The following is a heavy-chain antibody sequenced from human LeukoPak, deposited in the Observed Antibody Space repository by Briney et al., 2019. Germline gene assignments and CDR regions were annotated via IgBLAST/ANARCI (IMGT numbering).Heavy chain of an antibody. CDR3: ARLRVSGSYLYYFDY. J-gene: IGHJ4*02. D-gene: IGHD1-26*01. V-gene: IGHV4-4*09. Sequence: SSETLSLTCTVSGGSISSYHWSWVRQPPGKGLEWIGYILTSGTTNYNTPLKSRLTISGDTSKNQFTLRLSSVTAADTAVYFCARLRVSGSYLYYFDYWGQGTLVTVSS. CDR2: ILTSGTT. CDR1: GGSISSYH.